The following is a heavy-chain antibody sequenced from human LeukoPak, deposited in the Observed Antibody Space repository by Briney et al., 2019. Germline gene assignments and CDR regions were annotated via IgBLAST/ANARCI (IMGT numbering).Heavy chain of an antibody. Sequence: SETLSLTCTVSGASMSPDAYYWNWIRQPAGEGLEWIGRIYSGGSSTYNPSLKSRVTLSVDTSKNQFALSLSSVTAADTAVYYCASAGHCANGVCRNWFGPWGQGILVTVSS. CDR3: ASAGHCANGVCRNWFGP. CDR1: GASMSPDAYY. J-gene: IGHJ5*02. D-gene: IGHD2-8*01. CDR2: IYSGGSS. V-gene: IGHV4-61*02.